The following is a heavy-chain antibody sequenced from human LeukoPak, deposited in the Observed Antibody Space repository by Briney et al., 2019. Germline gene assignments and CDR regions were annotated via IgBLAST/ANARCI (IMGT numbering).Heavy chain of an antibody. CDR3: ARRAGAYSHPYDF. Sequence: SGGSLRLSCTVSGFTVSSNPMSWVRQAPGKGLEWVSFIYSDNTHYSDSEKGRFTISRDNSKNTLYLQMNNLRAEDTAVYYCARRAGAYSHPYDFWGQGTLVTVSS. D-gene: IGHD4/OR15-4a*01. J-gene: IGHJ4*02. V-gene: IGHV3-53*01. CDR2: IYSDNT. CDR1: GFTVSSNP.